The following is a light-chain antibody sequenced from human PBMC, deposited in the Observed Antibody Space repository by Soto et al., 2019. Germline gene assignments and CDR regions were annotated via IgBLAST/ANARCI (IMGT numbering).Light chain of an antibody. CDR1: QGISSY. CDR3: QQLNAYPLT. Sequence: DIQLTQSPSFLSASAGDRVTITCRASQGISSYLAWFQQKPGRAPNLPIYGASTLQSGVPSRFSGSGSGTDFTLTISNLQPEDFATYYCQQLNAYPLTFGQGTRLEIK. V-gene: IGKV1-9*01. J-gene: IGKJ5*01. CDR2: GAS.